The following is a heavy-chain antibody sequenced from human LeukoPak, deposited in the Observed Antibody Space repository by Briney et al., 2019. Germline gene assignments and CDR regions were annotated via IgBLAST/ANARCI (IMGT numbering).Heavy chain of an antibody. J-gene: IGHJ4*02. CDR2: VYSGGST. CDR1: GFIVSSSF. D-gene: IGHD4-11*01. V-gene: IGHV3-53*01. Sequence: GGSLRLSXAASGFIVSSSFMSWVRQAPGKGMEWVSVVYSGGSTYYADSVKGRFTISRDNSKNTLYLQMNSLRVEDTAMYYCVRDGVDYSFEYWGQGTLVTVSS. CDR3: VRDGVDYSFEY.